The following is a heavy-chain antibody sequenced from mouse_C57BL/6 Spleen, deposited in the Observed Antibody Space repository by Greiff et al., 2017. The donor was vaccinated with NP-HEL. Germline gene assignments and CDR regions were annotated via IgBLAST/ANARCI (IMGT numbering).Heavy chain of an antibody. CDR3: ASDSSGFAY. J-gene: IGHJ3*01. D-gene: IGHD3-2*02. Sequence: QVQLQQPGAELVKPGASVKLSCKASGHTFTSYWMQWVKQRPGQGLEWIGEIDPSDSYTNYNQKFKGKATLTVDTSSSTAYMQLSSLTSEDSAVYYCASDSSGFAYWGQGTLVTVSA. CDR2: IDPSDSYT. CDR1: GHTFTSYW. V-gene: IGHV1-50*01.